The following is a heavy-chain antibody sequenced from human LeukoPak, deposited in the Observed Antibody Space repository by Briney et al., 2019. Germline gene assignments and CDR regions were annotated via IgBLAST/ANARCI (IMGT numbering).Heavy chain of an antibody. CDR2: ISGSGDST. D-gene: IGHD3-3*01. J-gene: IGHJ4*02. Sequence: PGGSLRLSCVASGFTLRSYVMNWVRQTPGKGLEWVSSISGSGDSTFYADSVKGRFSISRDNARNLLSLQMNSLRAEDTAVYYCARGDPIYDFWSGGDYWGQGSLVTVSS. CDR3: ARGDPIYDFWSGGDY. CDR1: GFTLRSYV. V-gene: IGHV3-23*01.